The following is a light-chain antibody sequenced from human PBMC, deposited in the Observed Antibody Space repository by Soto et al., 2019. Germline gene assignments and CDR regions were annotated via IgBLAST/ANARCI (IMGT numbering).Light chain of an antibody. V-gene: IGLV2-11*01. Sequence: QSVLTQPRSVSESPGQSVTISCSGTSSDVGGYKYVSWYQQHPGKAPKLMIYDVSKRPSGVPDRFSGSKSGSTASLTISGLQAEDEADYCCCSYAGSFTWVFGGGTKLTVL. J-gene: IGLJ3*02. CDR3: CSYAGSFTWV. CDR2: DVS. CDR1: SSDVGGYKY.